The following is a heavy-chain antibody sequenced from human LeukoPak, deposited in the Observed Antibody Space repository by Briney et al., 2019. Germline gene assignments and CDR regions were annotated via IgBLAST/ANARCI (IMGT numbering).Heavy chain of an antibody. D-gene: IGHD5-18*01. Sequence: GRSLRLSCAASGFTFSSYYMNWVRQAPGKGLEWVSSISSSSSYIYYADSVKGRFTISRDDAENSLYLQMNTLRAEDTAVYYCARSNTAYWGQGTLVTVSS. J-gene: IGHJ4*02. CDR3: ARSNTAY. CDR2: ISSSSSYI. V-gene: IGHV3-21*03. CDR1: GFTFSSYY.